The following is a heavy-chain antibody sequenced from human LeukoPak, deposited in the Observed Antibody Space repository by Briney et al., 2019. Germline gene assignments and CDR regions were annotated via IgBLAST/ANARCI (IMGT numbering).Heavy chain of an antibody. V-gene: IGHV3-48*04. CDR3: AREPRGYYDSRGYHHDY. CDR2: ITSSGSII. Sequence: PGGSLRLSCAASGFTFSSYAMNWIRQAPGKGLEWISYITSSGSIIYYADSVKGRFTISRDNAKNSLYLQLNSLRVEDTAVYYCAREPRGYYDSRGYHHDYWGQGALVTVSS. CDR1: GFTFSSYA. D-gene: IGHD3-22*01. J-gene: IGHJ4*02.